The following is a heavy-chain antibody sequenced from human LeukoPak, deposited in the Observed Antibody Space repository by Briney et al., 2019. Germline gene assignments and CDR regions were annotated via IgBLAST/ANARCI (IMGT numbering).Heavy chain of an antibody. CDR1: GGTFSSYA. CDR3: ARDIKNGQLVLRYYYYGMDV. V-gene: IGHV1-69*13. D-gene: IGHD6-13*01. CDR2: IIPIFGTA. Sequence: SVKVSCKASGGTFSSYAISWVRQAPGQGLEWMGGIIPIFGTANYAQKFQGRVTITADESTSTAYMGLSSLRSEDTAVYYCARDIKNGQLVLRYYYYGMDVWGQGTTVTVSS. J-gene: IGHJ6*02.